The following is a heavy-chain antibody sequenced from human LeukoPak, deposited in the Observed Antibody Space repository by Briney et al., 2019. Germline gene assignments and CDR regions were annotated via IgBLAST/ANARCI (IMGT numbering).Heavy chain of an antibody. CDR1: GGSFSGYY. V-gene: IGHV4-34*01. Sequence: SETLSLTCAVYGGSFSGYYWSWIRQPPGKGLEWIGEINHRGSTNYNPSLKSRVTISVDTSKNHFSLKLNSVTAADTAVYYCARVPFYWGQGTLVTVSS. CDR3: ARVPFY. CDR2: INHRGST. J-gene: IGHJ4*02. D-gene: IGHD3-3*02.